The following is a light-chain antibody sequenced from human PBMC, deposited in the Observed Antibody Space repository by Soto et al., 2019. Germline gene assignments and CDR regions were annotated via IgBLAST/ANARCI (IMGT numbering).Light chain of an antibody. V-gene: IGKV1-12*01. CDR3: LQANSFPLT. CDR2: TAS. Sequence: DLQMTQPPSSVSASVGDRVTITCRASQDISRWLVWYQQKPGKAPKLLIYTASTLQSGVPSRFSGSGSGTDFTLTISGLQSEDFATYYCLQANSFPLTFGGGTRVEI. CDR1: QDISRW. J-gene: IGKJ4*01.